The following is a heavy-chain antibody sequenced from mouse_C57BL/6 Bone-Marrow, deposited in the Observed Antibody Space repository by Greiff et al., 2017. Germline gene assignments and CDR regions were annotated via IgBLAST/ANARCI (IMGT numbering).Heavy chain of an antibody. Sequence: VQLQESGAELVRPGTSVKMSCKASGYTFTNYWIGWAKQRPGHGLEWIGDIYPGGGYTNYNEKFKGKATLTADKSSSTAYMQFSSLTSEDSAIYYCARWLLRAMDYWGQGTSVTVSS. CDR3: ARWLLRAMDY. J-gene: IGHJ4*01. CDR1: GYTFTNYW. D-gene: IGHD2-3*01. V-gene: IGHV1-63*01. CDR2: IYPGGGYT.